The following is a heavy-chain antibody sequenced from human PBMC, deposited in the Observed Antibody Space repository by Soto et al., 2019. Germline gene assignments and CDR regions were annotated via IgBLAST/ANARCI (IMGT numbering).Heavy chain of an antibody. D-gene: IGHD2-15*01. Sequence: QVQLVQSGAEVKKPGSSVKVSCNASGGTFSSYAISWVRQAPGQGLEWMGGIIPIFGTTNYAQKFKGRVTITADESTSTAYMELSSLRSEDTAVYYCARVVTVVKSFHYWYFDLWGRGTLVTVSS. CDR3: ARVVTVVKSFHYWYFDL. CDR2: IIPIFGTT. V-gene: IGHV1-69*12. J-gene: IGHJ2*01. CDR1: GGTFSSYA.